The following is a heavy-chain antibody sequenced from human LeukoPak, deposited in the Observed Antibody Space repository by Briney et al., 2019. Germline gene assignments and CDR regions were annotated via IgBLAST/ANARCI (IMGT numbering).Heavy chain of an antibody. Sequence: QTGGSLRLSCAASGFTVSSNYMSWVRQAPGKGLEWVSVIHGGGGTDYSESVRGRFYISRDTSNNTLSLQMNSLRAEDTAVYYCARGSGSGWPLDRWGQGTLVTVSS. J-gene: IGHJ5*02. CDR2: IHGGGGT. CDR1: GFTVSSNY. D-gene: IGHD6-19*01. V-gene: IGHV3-53*01. CDR3: ARGSGSGWPLDR.